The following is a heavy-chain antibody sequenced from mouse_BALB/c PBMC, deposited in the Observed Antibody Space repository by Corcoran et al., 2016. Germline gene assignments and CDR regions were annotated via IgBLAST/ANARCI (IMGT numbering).Heavy chain of an antibody. CDR3: SRDPAWFAY. CDR1: GYTFRNNG. V-gene: IGHV9-3-1*01. Sequence: QNQLVQDGPELKKPGETVKISCKAAGYTFRNNGMNGVKQAPGKGFKWLGWINAYTGEPTYADDFKGRFAFSVDTSASTAYLQINNLKNDDTAIYFCSRDPAWFAYWGQGTLVTVSA. CDR2: INAYTGEP. J-gene: IGHJ3*01.